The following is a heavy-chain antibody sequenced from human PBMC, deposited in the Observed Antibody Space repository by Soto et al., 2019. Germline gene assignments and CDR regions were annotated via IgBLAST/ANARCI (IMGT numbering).Heavy chain of an antibody. CDR2: IYYSGNT. Sequence: QVQLQESGPGLVKPSQTLSLTCTVSGAPISSGSYYWSWIRQPPGKALEWIGYIYYSGNTYNNPSLKRRLIISVDASKKQFSLKLSSVTAADTAVYYCARARDCSGGTCYAFNWFDPWGQGTLVTVSS. CDR3: ARARDCSGGTCYAFNWFDP. V-gene: IGHV4-30-4*01. D-gene: IGHD2-15*01. CDR1: GAPISSGSYY. J-gene: IGHJ5*02.